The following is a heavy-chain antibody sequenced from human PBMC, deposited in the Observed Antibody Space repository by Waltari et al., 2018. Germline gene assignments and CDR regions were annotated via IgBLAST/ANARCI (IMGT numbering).Heavy chain of an antibody. CDR3: ARHWKRNGYRFDP. D-gene: IGHD5-12*01. J-gene: IGHJ5*02. CDR1: GGSISSSRDY. CDR2: IYYSGSI. Sequence: QLQLQESGPGRVKPSGTLCLTCRVSGGSISSSRDYWGWIRQSPGKGLEWIGSIYYSGSIYYNPTLQSRVTISGDTSKNQFSLNLSSVTAADTAVYYCARHWKRNGYRFDPWGQGTRVTVSS. V-gene: IGHV4-39*01.